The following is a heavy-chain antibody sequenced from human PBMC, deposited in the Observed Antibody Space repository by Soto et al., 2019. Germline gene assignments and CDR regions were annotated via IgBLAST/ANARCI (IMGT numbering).Heavy chain of an antibody. D-gene: IGHD3-3*02. CDR3: AKDRGGRTFLEWLLVAFDY. V-gene: IGHV3-23*01. CDR1: GFTFKNYA. Sequence: PGGSLRLSCAASGFTFKNYAMGWVRQAPGKGLEWVSSISAGGDATYYADSVKGRFTISRDNSKNTLFLQMNSLRAEDTAVYYCAKDRGGRTFLEWLLVAFDYWGQGTLVTVSS. J-gene: IGHJ4*02. CDR2: ISAGGDAT.